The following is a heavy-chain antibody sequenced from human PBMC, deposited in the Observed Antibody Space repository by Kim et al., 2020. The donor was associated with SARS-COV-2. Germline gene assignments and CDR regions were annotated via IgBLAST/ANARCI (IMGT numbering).Heavy chain of an antibody. CDR3: ARSIAAHFDY. Sequence: STYYADSVKGRFTISRDNSKNTQYLQMNSLRAEDTSVYYCARSIAAHFDYWGQGTLVTVSS. V-gene: IGHV3-53*01. J-gene: IGHJ4*02. D-gene: IGHD6-6*01. CDR2: ST.